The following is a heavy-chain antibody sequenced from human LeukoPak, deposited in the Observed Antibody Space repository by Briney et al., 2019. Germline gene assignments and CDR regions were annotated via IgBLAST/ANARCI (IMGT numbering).Heavy chain of an antibody. D-gene: IGHD3-10*01. CDR3: ANADYYGSGSYSDY. CDR2: ISYDGSNK. V-gene: IGHV3-30*04. Sequence: GGSLRLSCAASGFTFSSYAMHWVRQAPGKGLEWVAVISYDGSNKYYADSVKGRFTISRDNSKSTLYLQMNSLRAEDTAVYYCANADYYGSGSYSDYWGQGTLVTVSS. J-gene: IGHJ4*02. CDR1: GFTFSSYA.